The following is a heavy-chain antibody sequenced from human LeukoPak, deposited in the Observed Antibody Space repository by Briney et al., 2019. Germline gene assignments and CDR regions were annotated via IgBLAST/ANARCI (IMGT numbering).Heavy chain of an antibody. CDR2: ISSSSIYT. J-gene: IGHJ3*02. Sequence: GGSLRLSCAASGFTFSGYSMNWVRQAPGKGLEWVSFISSSSIYTYYADSVKGRFTISRDNAKNSLYLQMNSLRAEDMALYYCAKDKGIAVAGAFDIWGQGTMVTVSS. CDR3: AKDKGIAVAGAFDI. D-gene: IGHD6-19*01. V-gene: IGHV3-21*04. CDR1: GFTFSGYS.